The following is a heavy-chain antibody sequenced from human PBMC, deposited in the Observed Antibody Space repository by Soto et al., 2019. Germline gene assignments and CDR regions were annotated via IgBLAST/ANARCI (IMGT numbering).Heavy chain of an antibody. D-gene: IGHD3-3*01. J-gene: IGHJ4*02. CDR2: IYWADDK. V-gene: IGHV2-5*02. CDR3: AHRVLRTVFGLVTTTAIYFDF. Sequence: QITLNESGPTQVKPRQTLTLTCTFSGFSLTTSGVGVGWIRQSPGKAPEWLALIYWADDKRYSPSLKSRLTITQHTAKHLVVLTTADLGPADTATYYCAHRVLRTVFGLVTTTAIYFDFWGQGTPVAVSS. CDR1: GFSLTTSGVG.